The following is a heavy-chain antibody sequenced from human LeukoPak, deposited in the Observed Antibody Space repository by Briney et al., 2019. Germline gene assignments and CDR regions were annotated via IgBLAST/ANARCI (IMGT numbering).Heavy chain of an antibody. D-gene: IGHD2-15*01. J-gene: IGHJ3*02. Sequence: ASVKVSCKASGYTFTAYYMHWVRQAPGQGLEWMGWINPNSGGTNYAQKFQGRVTMTRDTSISTAYMELSRLRSDDTAVYYCARGTQDIVVVVAATGPNDAFDIWGQGTMVTVSS. CDR2: INPNSGGT. CDR3: ARGTQDIVVVVAATGPNDAFDI. V-gene: IGHV1-2*02. CDR1: GYTFTAYY.